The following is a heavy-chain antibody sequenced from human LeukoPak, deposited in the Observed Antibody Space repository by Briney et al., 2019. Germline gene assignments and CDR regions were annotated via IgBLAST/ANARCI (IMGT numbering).Heavy chain of an antibody. CDR2: INPNSGGT. Sequence: ASVKVSCKASGYTFTGYYMHWVRQAPGQGVECMGWINPNSGGTNYAQKFQGRVTMTRDTSISTAYMELSRLRSDDTAVYYCARDHVLLWFGELLAFDIWGQGTMVTVSS. V-gene: IGHV1-2*02. CDR3: ARDHVLLWFGELLAFDI. D-gene: IGHD3-10*01. CDR1: GYTFTGYY. J-gene: IGHJ3*02.